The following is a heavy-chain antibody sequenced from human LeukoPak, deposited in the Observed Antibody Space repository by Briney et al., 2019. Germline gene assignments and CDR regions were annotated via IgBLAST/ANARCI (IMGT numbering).Heavy chain of an antibody. V-gene: IGHV3-7*04. CDR2: IKQDGSEK. CDR3: GTDLGSSRPNF. D-gene: IGHD6-13*01. J-gene: IGHJ4*02. CDR1: GFTFSTYW. Sequence: GSVTLYCAASGFTFSTYWMTWVGQAPGKGLEWVANIKQDGSEKYYVDSVKGRFTISRDNAKNSLYLQMNSLGVEDTAVYYCGTDLGSSRPNFWGQGTLVAVSS.